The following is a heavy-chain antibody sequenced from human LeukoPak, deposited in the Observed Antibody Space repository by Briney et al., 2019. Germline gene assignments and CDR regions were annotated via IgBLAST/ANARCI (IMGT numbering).Heavy chain of an antibody. CDR2: ISAYNGNT. J-gene: IGHJ4*02. D-gene: IGHD3-10*01. CDR1: GYTFTSYD. Sequence: ASVKVSCKASGYTFTSYDINWVRQATGQGLEWMGWISAYNGNTNYAQKLQGRVTMTTDTSTSTAYMELRSLRSDDTAVYYCARDYYGSGSVYDDYWGQGTLVTVSS. V-gene: IGHV1-18*01. CDR3: ARDYYGSGSVYDDY.